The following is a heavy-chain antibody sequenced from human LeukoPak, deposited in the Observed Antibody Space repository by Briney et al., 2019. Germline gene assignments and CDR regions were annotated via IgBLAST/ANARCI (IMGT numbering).Heavy chain of an antibody. CDR2: IYHSGST. D-gene: IGHD3-22*01. J-gene: IGHJ4*02. Sequence: SQTLSLTCAVSGGTISSGAYSWSWIRQPPGKGLEWIGNIYHSGSTYYNPSLKSRVTISGDRSKYQFSLKLSSVTAADTAVYYCARASSGYYLDYWGQGILVTVSS. CDR3: ARASSGYYLDY. CDR1: GGTISSGAYS. V-gene: IGHV4-30-2*01.